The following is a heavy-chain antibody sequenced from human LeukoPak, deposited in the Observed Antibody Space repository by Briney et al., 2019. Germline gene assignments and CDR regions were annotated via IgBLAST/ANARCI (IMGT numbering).Heavy chain of an antibody. J-gene: IGHJ4*02. D-gene: IGHD3-3*01. CDR1: GFTFDDYA. V-gene: IGHV3-9*01. CDR3: AKDLNGIFGEYYFDY. Sequence: GRSLRLSCAASGFTFDDYAMHWVRQAPGKGLEWVSGISWNSGSIGYADSVKGRFTISRDDAKNSLYLQMNSLRAEDTALYYCAKDLNGIFGEYYFDYWGQGTLVTVSS. CDR2: ISWNSGSI.